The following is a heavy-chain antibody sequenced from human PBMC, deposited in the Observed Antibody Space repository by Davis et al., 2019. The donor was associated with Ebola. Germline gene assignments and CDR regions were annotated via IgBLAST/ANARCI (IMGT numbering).Heavy chain of an antibody. J-gene: IGHJ6*02. D-gene: IGHD3-3*01. V-gene: IGHV3-30*03. Sequence: GGSLRLSCAASGFTFSSYGMHWVRQAPGKGLEWVAVISYDGSNKYYADSVKGRFTISRDNSKNTLYLQMNSLRAEDTAVYYCARGESYDFWSGYRLTYYYGMDVWGQGTTVTVSS. CDR1: GFTFSSYG. CDR3: ARGESYDFWSGYRLTYYYGMDV. CDR2: ISYDGSNK.